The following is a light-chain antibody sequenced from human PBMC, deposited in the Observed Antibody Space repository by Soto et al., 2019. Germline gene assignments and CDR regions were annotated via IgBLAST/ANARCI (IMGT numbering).Light chain of an antibody. CDR3: SSYACSIDVV. CDR1: SSDVGGYNY. V-gene: IGLV2-8*01. Sequence: QSALTQPPSASGSPGQSVTISCTGTSSDVGGYNYVSWYQQHPGKAPKLMIYEVSKRPSGVPDRFSGSKSGNTASLTVSGLQAEDEAYYYCSSYACSIDVVFGGGTKLTVL. CDR2: EVS. J-gene: IGLJ2*01.